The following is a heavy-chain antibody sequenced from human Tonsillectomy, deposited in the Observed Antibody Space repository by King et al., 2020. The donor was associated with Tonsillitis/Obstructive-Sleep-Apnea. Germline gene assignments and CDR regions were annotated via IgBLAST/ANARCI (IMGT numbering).Heavy chain of an antibody. CDR3: ARTDYYYYYMDV. CDR2: IYYSGST. V-gene: IGHV4-39*01. J-gene: IGHJ6*03. CDR1: GGSISSSSYY. Sequence: QLQESGPGLVKPSETLSLTCTVSGGSISSSSYYWGWIRQPPGKGLEWIGSIYYSGSTYYNPSLKSRVTISVDTSKNQFSLKLSSVTAADTAVYYCARTDYYYYYMDVWGKGTTVTVSS.